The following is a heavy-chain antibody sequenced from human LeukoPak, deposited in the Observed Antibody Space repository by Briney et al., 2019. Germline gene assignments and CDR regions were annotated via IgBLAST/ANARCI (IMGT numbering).Heavy chain of an antibody. CDR1: GFIFSDCY. V-gene: IGHV3-11*04. CDR3: AREWLDRFDY. CDR2: ISSGGSIT. J-gene: IGHJ4*02. D-gene: IGHD6-19*01. Sequence: GGSLRLSCAASGFIFSDCYMSWIRQAPGKGLEWVSYISSGGSITHYADSVKGRFTISRDNAKNSLYLQMNSLRDGDTAVYYCAREWLDRFDYWGQGTLVTVSS.